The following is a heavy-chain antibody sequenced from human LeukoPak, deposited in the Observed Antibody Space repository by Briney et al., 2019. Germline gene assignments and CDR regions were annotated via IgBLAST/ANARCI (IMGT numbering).Heavy chain of an antibody. Sequence: PSETLSLTCAVYGGSFSGYYWSWIRQPPGKGLEWIGEINHSGSTNYNPSLKSRVTISVDTSKNQFSLKLSSVTAADTAVYYYARSLLWPTGAFDIWGQGTMVTVSS. V-gene: IGHV4-34*01. CDR3: ARSLLWPTGAFDI. D-gene: IGHD2/OR15-2a*01. J-gene: IGHJ3*02. CDR2: INHSGST. CDR1: GGSFSGYY.